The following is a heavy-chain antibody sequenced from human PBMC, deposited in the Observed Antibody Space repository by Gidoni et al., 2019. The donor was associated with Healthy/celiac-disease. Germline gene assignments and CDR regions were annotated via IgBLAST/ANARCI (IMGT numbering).Heavy chain of an antibody. CDR2: IYYSGST. D-gene: IGHD2-2*02. CDR1: ARSTSSGAYY. CDR3: ATYTRFYYMDV. Sequence: QVQLQESGPGLVMPPQTLSPTCTVSARSTSSGAYYWSWSRQPPGKGLEWIGYIYYSGSTHYSPSLKSRVTMSVDTSKNQFSLKLGSVTAADTAVYYCATYTRFYYMDVWGKGTTVTVSS. V-gene: IGHV4-30-4*08. J-gene: IGHJ6*03.